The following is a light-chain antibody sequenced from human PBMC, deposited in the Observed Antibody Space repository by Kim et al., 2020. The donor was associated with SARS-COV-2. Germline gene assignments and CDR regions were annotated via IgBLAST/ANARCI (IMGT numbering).Light chain of an antibody. CDR2: QDS. V-gene: IGLV3-1*01. Sequence: SYELTQPPSVSVSPGQTASITCSGDKLGDKYACWYQQKPGQSPVLVIYQDSKRPSGIPERFSGSNSGNTATLTISGTQAMDEADYYCQAWHSSIYVVFGGGTQLTVL. CDR3: QAWHSSIYVV. CDR1: KLGDKY. J-gene: IGLJ2*01.